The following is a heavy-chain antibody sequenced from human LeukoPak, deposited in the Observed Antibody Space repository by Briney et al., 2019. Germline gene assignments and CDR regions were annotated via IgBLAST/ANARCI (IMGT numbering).Heavy chain of an antibody. D-gene: IGHD2-2*01. Sequence: SETLSLTCTVSGGSISRSYWSWIRQPPGKGLEWIGYIYYSGTTNYNPSLKSRLTISVDTSNNQFSLKLSSVTAADTAVYYCARQYFTSTTCRTFDIWGQGTMVTVSS. CDR3: ARQYFTSTTCRTFDI. V-gene: IGHV4-59*01. J-gene: IGHJ3*02. CDR1: GGSISRSY. CDR2: IYYSGTT.